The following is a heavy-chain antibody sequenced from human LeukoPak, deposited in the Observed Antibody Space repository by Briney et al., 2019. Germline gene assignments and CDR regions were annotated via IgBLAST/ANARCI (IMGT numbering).Heavy chain of an antibody. V-gene: IGHV5-51*01. CDR3: ARPGENYSIDY. CDR1: GYSFSTYW. Sequence: GESLKISCKGSGYSFSTYWISWVRQMPGKGLEWMGIIYPSDSDTRYSPSFQGQVTISADKSISTAYLQWNSLKASDTAMYYCARPGENYSIDYWGQGTLVTVPS. D-gene: IGHD1-7*01. CDR2: IYPSDSDT. J-gene: IGHJ4*02.